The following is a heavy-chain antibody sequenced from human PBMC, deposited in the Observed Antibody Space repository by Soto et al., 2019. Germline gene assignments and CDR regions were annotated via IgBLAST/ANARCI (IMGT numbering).Heavy chain of an antibody. V-gene: IGHV3-21*01. Sequence: EVQLVESGGGLVKPGGSQRLSCAASGFTFRYYDMNWVRQAPGKGLEWVSSITSISGHIYYADSVKGRFTISRDNAKSSLNLQMNSLRAEDTAVYYCARTIRGVTDGFDIWGQGTRVTVSS. CDR1: GFTFRYYD. J-gene: IGHJ3*02. CDR3: ARTIRGVTDGFDI. CDR2: ITSISGHI. D-gene: IGHD3-10*01.